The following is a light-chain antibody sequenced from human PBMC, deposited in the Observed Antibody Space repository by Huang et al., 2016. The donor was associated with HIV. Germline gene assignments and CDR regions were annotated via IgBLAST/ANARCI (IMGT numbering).Light chain of an antibody. Sequence: DIQMTQSPPSLSASVRDSVTIACRVSQNVNTCLNWYQQKPGQAPRLLIFAASRLRSVVPSRFSGSVSGTEFTLTISGLQLEDFATYYCQQRFSTTITFGQGTRLDIK. J-gene: IGKJ5*01. CDR1: QNVNTC. CDR3: QQRFSTTIT. CDR2: AAS. V-gene: IGKV1-39*01.